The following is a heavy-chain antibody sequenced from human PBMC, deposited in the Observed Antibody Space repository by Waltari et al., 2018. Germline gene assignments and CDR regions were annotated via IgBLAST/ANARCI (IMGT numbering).Heavy chain of an antibody. J-gene: IGHJ6*03. Sequence: QVQLQESGPGLVKPSQTLSLTCTVSGGSLSRGDYYWSWIRQPPGKGLEWIGYIYYSGSTYYNPSLKSRVTISVDTSKNQFSLKLSSVTAADTAVYYCSRVDRYYYYYMDVWGKGTTVTISS. D-gene: IGHD5-12*01. CDR1: GGSLSRGDYY. CDR2: IYYSGST. V-gene: IGHV4-30-4*08. CDR3: SRVDRYYYYYMDV.